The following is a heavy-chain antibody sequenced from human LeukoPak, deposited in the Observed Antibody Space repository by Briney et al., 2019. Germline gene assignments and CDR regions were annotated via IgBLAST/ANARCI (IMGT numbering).Heavy chain of an antibody. CDR3: ARGVYGSGSYYNSYNWFDP. J-gene: IGHJ5*02. CDR2: FYISGTT. V-gene: IGHV4-4*07. CDR1: GGSVTSYY. Sequence: SETLSLTCTVSGGSVTSYYWSWIRQADGERLEWIGRFYISGTTNYNPSLQSRVAMSMDTSKNQFSLRLSSVTAADTAVYYCARGVYGSGSYYNSYNWFDPWGQGTLVTVSS. D-gene: IGHD3-10*01.